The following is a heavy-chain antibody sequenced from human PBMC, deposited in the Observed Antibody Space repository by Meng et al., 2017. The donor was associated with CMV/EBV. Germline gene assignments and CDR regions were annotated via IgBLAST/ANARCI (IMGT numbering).Heavy chain of an antibody. CDR1: GFTFSKAW. Sequence: GESLKISCAASGFTFSKAWMSWVRQAPGKGLEWVGCIKSKTDGGTTDYASPVKGRFTISRDDSKNTLYLQMNSLKTEDTAVYDCTTYFSYYFDYWGQGTLVTVSS. CDR3: TTYFSYYFDY. CDR2: IKSKTDGGTT. J-gene: IGHJ4*02. V-gene: IGHV3-15*01. D-gene: IGHD2/OR15-2a*01.